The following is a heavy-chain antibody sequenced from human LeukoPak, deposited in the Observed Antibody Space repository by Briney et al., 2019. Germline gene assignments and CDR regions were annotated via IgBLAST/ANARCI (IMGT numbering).Heavy chain of an antibody. J-gene: IGHJ4*02. CDR1: GGSVSSGSYY. D-gene: IGHD3-22*01. CDR2: IYYSGST. Sequence: KASETLSLTCTVSGGSVSSGSYYWSWIRQPPGKGLEWIGYIYYSGSTNYNPSLKSRVTISVDTSKNQFSLKLSSMTAADTAVYYCARAGTMMAGYFDYWGQGTLVTVSS. V-gene: IGHV4-61*01. CDR3: ARAGTMMAGYFDY.